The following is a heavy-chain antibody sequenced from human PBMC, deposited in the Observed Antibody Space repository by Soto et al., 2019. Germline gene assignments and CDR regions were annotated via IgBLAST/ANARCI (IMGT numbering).Heavy chain of an antibody. CDR3: ASQASGWYPDS. D-gene: IGHD6-19*01. Sequence: QVQLQESGPGLVKPSQTLSLTCTVSGGSISSGGYYWSWLRQHPGKGLEWIGYIFDSGTTYYNPAHKSRVTIAVDPSKSQSSLRLTSVTATDTAVYYCASQASGWYPDSWGQGTLVTVSS. CDR2: IFDSGTT. J-gene: IGHJ4*02. V-gene: IGHV4-31*03. CDR1: GGSISSGGYY.